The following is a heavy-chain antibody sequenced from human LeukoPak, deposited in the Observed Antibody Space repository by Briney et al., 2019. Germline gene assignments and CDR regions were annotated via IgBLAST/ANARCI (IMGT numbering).Heavy chain of an antibody. D-gene: IGHD5-18*01. CDR2: ISSSSSYI. Sequence: PGGSLRLSCAASGFTFSSYSMNWVRQAPGKGLEWVSSISSSSSYIYYADSVKGRFTISRDNAKNSLYLQMNSLRAEDTAVYYCAREIRYGWRGGANIDYWGQGTLVTVSS. CDR3: AREIRYGWRGGANIDY. V-gene: IGHV3-21*01. CDR1: GFTFSSYS. J-gene: IGHJ4*02.